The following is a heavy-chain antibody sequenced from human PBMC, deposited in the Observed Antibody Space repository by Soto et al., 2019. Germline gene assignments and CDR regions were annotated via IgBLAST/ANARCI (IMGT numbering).Heavy chain of an antibody. Sequence: QVQLVESGGGVVQPGRSLRLSCAASGFTFSSYGMHWVRQAPGKGLEWVAVIWYDGSNKYYADSVKGRFTISRDNSKNTLYLQMNSLRAEDTAVYYCARDLEGSNLHNWFDPWGQGPWSPSPQ. CDR2: IWYDGSNK. CDR1: GFTFSSYG. J-gene: IGHJ5*02. CDR3: ARDLEGSNLHNWFDP. D-gene: IGHD1-26*01. V-gene: IGHV3-33*01.